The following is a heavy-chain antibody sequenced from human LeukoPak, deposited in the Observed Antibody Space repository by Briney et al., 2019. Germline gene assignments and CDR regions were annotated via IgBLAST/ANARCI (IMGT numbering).Heavy chain of an antibody. J-gene: IGHJ4*02. CDR3: ARCPSYYLFDY. V-gene: IGHV4-34*01. D-gene: IGHD3-10*01. CDR2: INHSGST. Sequence: PPETLSLTCAVYGGSFSGYYWSWIRQPPGKGLEWIGEINHSGSTNYNPSLKSRVTISVDTSKNQFSLKLSSVTAADTAVYYCARCPSYYLFDYWGQGTLVTVSS. CDR1: GGSFSGYY.